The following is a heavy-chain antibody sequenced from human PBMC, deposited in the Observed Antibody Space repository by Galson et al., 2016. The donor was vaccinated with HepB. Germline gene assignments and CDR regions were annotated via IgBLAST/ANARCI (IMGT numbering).Heavy chain of an antibody. V-gene: IGHV1-3*04. J-gene: IGHJ3*02. D-gene: IGHD5-12*01. CDR1: GYTFTMYA. Sequence: SVKVSCKASGYTFTMYAIHWVRQAPGQGLEWMGWINTGNGLTKYSKNFQGRVTITRDTSASTAYMDLSSLRSEDTAVYYCVRVRFYGYDPDAFDIWGQGTMVTGSS. CDR3: VRVRFYGYDPDAFDI. CDR2: INTGNGLT.